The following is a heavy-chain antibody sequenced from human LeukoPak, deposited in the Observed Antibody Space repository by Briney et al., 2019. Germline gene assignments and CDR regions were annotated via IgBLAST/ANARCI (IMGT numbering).Heavy chain of an antibody. CDR2: IIPILGIA. J-gene: IGHJ6*02. CDR3: ARGGIVGSYYYYGMDV. CDR1: GGTFSSYA. D-gene: IGHD1-26*01. Sequence: SVKVSCKASGGTFSSYAISWVRQAPGQGLEWMGRIIPILGIANYAQKFQGRVTITADKSTSTAYMELSSLRSEDTAVYYCARGGIVGSYYYYGMDVWGQGTTVTVSS. V-gene: IGHV1-69*04.